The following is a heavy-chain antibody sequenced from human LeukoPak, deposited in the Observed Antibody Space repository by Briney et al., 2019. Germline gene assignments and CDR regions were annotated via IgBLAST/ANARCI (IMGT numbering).Heavy chain of an antibody. Sequence: PGGSLRLSCVASGFTFSSYGMHWVRQAPGKGLEWVAYIQYDGSNEQYADSVKGRFSISRDNAKNSLYLQMNSLRAEDTAVYYCARGLHFRVYDSSDYYPYWGQGTLVTVSS. CDR3: ARGLHFRVYDSSDYYPY. CDR2: IQYDGSNE. V-gene: IGHV3-30*02. D-gene: IGHD3-22*01. J-gene: IGHJ4*02. CDR1: GFTFSSYG.